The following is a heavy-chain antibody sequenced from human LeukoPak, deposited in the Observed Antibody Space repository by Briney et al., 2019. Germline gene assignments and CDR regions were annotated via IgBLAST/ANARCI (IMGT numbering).Heavy chain of an antibody. J-gene: IGHJ4*02. D-gene: IGHD6-13*01. CDR2: IYYSGST. Sequence: PSETLSLTCTVSGGPISNSSYYWGWIRQPPGRGLEWIGSIYYSGSTYYNPSLKSRVTISVDTSKNQFSLKVRSVTAADTAVYYCARHAGADSSSWYYFDYWGQGTLVTVSS. CDR1: GGPISNSSYY. CDR3: ARHAGADSSSWYYFDY. V-gene: IGHV4-39*07.